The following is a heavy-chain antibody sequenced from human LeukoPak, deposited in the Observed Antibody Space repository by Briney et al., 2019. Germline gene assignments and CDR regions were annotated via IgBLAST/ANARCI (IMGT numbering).Heavy chain of an antibody. D-gene: IGHD3-9*01. Sequence: SETLSLTCAVYGGSFSGDFWSWIRQSPGKGLEWIGEINHGGSTTYNPSLQSRVTMSVDTSTNQISLKLSSVTAADTAVYYCAREVQDYDIVYYYYYMDVWGKGTTVTISS. J-gene: IGHJ6*03. CDR3: AREVQDYDIVYYYYYMDV. CDR1: GGSFSGDF. V-gene: IGHV4-34*01. CDR2: INHGGST.